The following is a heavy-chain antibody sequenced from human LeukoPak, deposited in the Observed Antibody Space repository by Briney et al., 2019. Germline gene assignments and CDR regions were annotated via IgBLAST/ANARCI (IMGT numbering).Heavy chain of an antibody. V-gene: IGHV3-30*03. CDR2: ISYDGSNK. CDR3: ARALLVVPAAISDAFDI. D-gene: IGHD2-2*02. CDR1: GFTFSSYG. Sequence: PGRSLRLSCAASGFTFSSYGMHWVRQAPGKGLEWVAVISYDGSNKYYADSVKGRFTISRDNAKNSLYLQMNSLRAEDTAVYYCARALLVVPAAISDAFDIWGQGTMVTVSS. J-gene: IGHJ3*02.